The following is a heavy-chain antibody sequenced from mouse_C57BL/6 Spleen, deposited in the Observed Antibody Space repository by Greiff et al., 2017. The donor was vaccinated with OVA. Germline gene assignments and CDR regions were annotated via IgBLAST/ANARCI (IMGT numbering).Heavy chain of an antibody. CDR2: ISYAGSN. CDR3: ARDGTAQAVDY. J-gene: IGHJ2*01. V-gene: IGHV3-6*01. CDR1: GYSITSGYY. Sequence: DVQLQESGPGLVKPSQSLSLTCSVTGYSITSGYYWNWIRQFPGNKLEWMGYISYAGSNNYNPSLKNRISITRDTSKNQFFLKLNSVTTEDTATYYCARDGTAQAVDYWGQGTTLTVSS. D-gene: IGHD3-2*02.